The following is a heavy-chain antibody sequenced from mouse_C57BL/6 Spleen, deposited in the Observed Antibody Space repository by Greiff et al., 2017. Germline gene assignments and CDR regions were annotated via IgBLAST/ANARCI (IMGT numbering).Heavy chain of an antibody. CDR3: ARERLWYFDV. J-gene: IGHJ1*03. V-gene: IGHV5-17*01. D-gene: IGHD2-4*01. CDR1: GFTFSDYG. CDR2: ISSGSSTI. Sequence: VQLKESGGGLVKPGGSLKLSCAASGFTFSDYGMHWVRQAPEKGLVWVAYISSGSSTIYYADTVKGRFTISRDNAKNTLFLQMTSLRSEDTAMYYCARERLWYFDVWGTGTTVTVSS.